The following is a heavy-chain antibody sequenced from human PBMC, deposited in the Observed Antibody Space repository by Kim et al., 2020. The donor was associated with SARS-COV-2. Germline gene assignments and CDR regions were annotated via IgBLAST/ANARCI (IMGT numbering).Heavy chain of an antibody. V-gene: IGHV4-34*01. J-gene: IGHJ3*02. CDR3: ARGKVTAIRVDAFDI. D-gene: IGHD2-21*02. Sequence: PSLKSRVTISVDTSKNQFSLKLSSVTAADTAVYYCARGKVTAIRVDAFDIWGQGTMVTVSS.